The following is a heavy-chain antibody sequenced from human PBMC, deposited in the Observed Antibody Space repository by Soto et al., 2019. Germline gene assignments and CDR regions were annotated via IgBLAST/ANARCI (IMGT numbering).Heavy chain of an antibody. Sequence: PSETLSLTCAVYGGSFIGYYWSWMRQPPGKGLEWIGEINHSGSTNYNPSLKSRVTISVDTSKNQFSLKLSSVTAADTAVYFCARVRAAPAHDYYYYYGMDVWGQGTTVTVSS. CDR1: GGSFIGYY. J-gene: IGHJ6*02. CDR3: ARVRAAPAHDYYYYYGMDV. V-gene: IGHV4-34*01. CDR2: INHSGST. D-gene: IGHD6-6*01.